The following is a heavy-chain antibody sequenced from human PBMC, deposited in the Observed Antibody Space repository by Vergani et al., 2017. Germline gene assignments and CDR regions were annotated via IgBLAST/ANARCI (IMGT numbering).Heavy chain of an antibody. CDR2: TWYDGNNK. D-gene: IGHD1-14*01. J-gene: IGHJ5*02. CDR3: ARDLRLLYNRFDP. Sequence: QVQLVESGGGVVQRGGSLRLSCAASGFTFNPYGMHLVRQAPGKGLEWVAVTWYDGNNKQYADSVKGRFTISRDNSKNTMYLQMNSLRDEDTGVYYCARDLRLLYNRFDPWGQGTLVTVSS. CDR1: GFTFNPYG. V-gene: IGHV3-33*01.